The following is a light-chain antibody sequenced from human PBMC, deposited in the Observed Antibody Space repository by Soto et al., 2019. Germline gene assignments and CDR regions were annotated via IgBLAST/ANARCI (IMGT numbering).Light chain of an antibody. CDR2: GAS. V-gene: IGKV3-15*01. Sequence: ETVMTQSPATLSVSPGEGVTLSCGASQAVGDKLAWYQQKPGQAPRLLIHGASTRATDIPDRFSGSGSGTHFTLSISSLQPEDSAVYYCQQYNDWRTFGQGTKLEIK. CDR1: QAVGDK. J-gene: IGKJ2*02. CDR3: QQYNDWRT.